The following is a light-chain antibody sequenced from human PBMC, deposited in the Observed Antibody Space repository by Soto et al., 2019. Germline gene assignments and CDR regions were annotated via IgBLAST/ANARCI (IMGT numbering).Light chain of an antibody. J-gene: IGKJ1*01. CDR1: QSISNS. CDR3: QQYNAYWT. CDR2: EAS. V-gene: IGKV1-5*03. Sequence: DIQMTQSPSTLSASVGDRVTLTCRASQSISNSLAWYQQKPGKAPKLLIYEASSLKSGVPSRFSGSGSGTEYTLTISSLQPDDFATYYCQQYNAYWTFGQGTKVEIK.